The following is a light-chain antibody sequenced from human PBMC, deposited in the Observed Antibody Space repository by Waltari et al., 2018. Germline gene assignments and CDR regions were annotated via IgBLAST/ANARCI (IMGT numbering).Light chain of an antibody. CDR1: SSDVGGYNY. Sequence: QSALTQPASVSGSPGQSITISCTGTSSDVGGYNYVSWYQQYPGKAPKLMIYDVSNQPAGVSNRFAGSKSGNTASLTISGLQAEDEADYYCSSYTSTSTWVFGGGTKLTVL. V-gene: IGLV2-14*03. J-gene: IGLJ3*02. CDR3: SSYTSTSTWV. CDR2: DVS.